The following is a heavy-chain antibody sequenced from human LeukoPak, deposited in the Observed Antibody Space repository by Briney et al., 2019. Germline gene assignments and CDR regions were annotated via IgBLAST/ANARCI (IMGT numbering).Heavy chain of an antibody. D-gene: IGHD4-11*01. CDR1: GFTFSSYA. J-gene: IGHJ6*02. CDR3: ARAHYSNYSNYYYYGMDV. CDR2: ISYDGSNK. Sequence: GGSLRLSCAASGFTFSSYAMHWVRQAPGKGLEWVAVISYDGSNKYYADSVKGRFTISRDNSKNTLYLQMNSLRAEDTAVYYCARAHYSNYSNYYYYGMDVWGQGTTVTVS. V-gene: IGHV3-30-3*01.